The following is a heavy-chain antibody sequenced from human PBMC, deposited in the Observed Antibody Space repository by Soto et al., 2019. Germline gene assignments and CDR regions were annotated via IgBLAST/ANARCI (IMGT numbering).Heavy chain of an antibody. V-gene: IGHV1-18*01. J-gene: IGHJ5*02. CDR3: ARDLTMVRGVMPVWFDP. CDR1: GYTFTSYG. D-gene: IGHD3-10*01. Sequence: ASVKVSCKASGYTFTSYGISWVRQAPGQGLEWMGWISAYNGNTNYAQKLKGRVTMTTDTSTSTAYMELRSLRSDDTAVYDCARDLTMVRGVMPVWFDPWGQGTLVTVSS. CDR2: ISAYNGNT.